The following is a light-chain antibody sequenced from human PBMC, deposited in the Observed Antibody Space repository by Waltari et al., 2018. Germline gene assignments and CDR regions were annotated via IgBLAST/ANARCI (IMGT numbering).Light chain of an antibody. CDR3: ATWDDSLNGGF. Sequence: QSVLTQPPSASEAATKSVTISCSGSSSNIGSNGLSWYQQLPGTAPKLLIYYNSRRPSGVSDRFSGSKSGTSASLAISGLQTEDEADYYCATWDDSLNGGFFGGGTRLTVL. CDR1: SSNIGSNG. CDR2: YNS. J-gene: IGLJ7*01. V-gene: IGLV1-36*01.